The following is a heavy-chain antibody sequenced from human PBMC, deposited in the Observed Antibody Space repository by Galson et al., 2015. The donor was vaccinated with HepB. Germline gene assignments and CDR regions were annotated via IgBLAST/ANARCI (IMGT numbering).Heavy chain of an antibody. J-gene: IGHJ3*02. D-gene: IGHD2-8*01. CDR1: GITFSSYW. CDR2: IKPDGTET. CDR3: ATGGLMYAFDM. V-gene: IGHV3-7*01. Sequence: SLRLSCAVSGITFSSYWMNWLRQAPGKGLECVASIKPDGTETQYVDPVKGRFTISRDNAKNSLYLQMNSLTVEDTAVYYCATGGLMYAFDMGGQGTMVTVSS.